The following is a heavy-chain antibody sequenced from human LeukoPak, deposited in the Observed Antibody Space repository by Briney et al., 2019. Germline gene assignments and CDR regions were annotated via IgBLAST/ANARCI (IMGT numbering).Heavy chain of an antibody. CDR3: ARGRPTNLGGIY. CDR2: MNPNSGNT. Sequence: GASVNVSCKASGYTFTSHHINWVRQAAGQGLEWMGWMNPNSGNTAYAQKFQGRGTMTWDTSINTAYMELGSLRSEDTAVYYCARGRPTNLGGIYWGQGTLVTVSS. D-gene: IGHD7-27*01. J-gene: IGHJ4*02. V-gene: IGHV1-8*02. CDR1: GYTFTSHH.